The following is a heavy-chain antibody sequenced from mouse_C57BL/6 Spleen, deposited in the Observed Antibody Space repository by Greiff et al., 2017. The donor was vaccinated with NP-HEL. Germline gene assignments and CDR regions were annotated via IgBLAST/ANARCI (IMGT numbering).Heavy chain of an antibody. CDR3: ARENYGYYDG. V-gene: IGHV1-61*01. CDR2: IYPSDSDS. Sequence: QVHLQQSGAELVRPGSSVKLSCKASGYTFTSYWMDWVKQRPGQGLEWIGNIYPSDSDSHYNQKFKDKATLTVDKSSSTAYIQLSSLTSEDSAVSNSARENYGYYDGGGTATTVTV. CDR1: GYTFTSYW. J-gene: IGHJ1*03.